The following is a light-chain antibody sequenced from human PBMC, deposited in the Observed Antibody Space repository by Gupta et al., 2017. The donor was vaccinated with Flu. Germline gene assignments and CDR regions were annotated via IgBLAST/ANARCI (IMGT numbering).Light chain of an antibody. CDR3: SSFTSTSPSYV. CDR2: EVT. Sequence: QSALTQPASVSGSPGQSVTISCTGPNTDIGSYNFFSWYQRHAGKAPKVIIYEVTNRPSGVSDRFSGSKSGNTASLTISGLQVEDEADYFCSSFTSTSPSYVFGTGTQVSVL. CDR1: NTDIGSYNF. V-gene: IGLV2-14*01. J-gene: IGLJ1*01.